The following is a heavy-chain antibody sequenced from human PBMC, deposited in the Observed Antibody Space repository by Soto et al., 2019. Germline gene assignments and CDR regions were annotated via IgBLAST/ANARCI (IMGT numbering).Heavy chain of an antibody. CDR2: IHYSGST. CDR1: GGSIINSGYH. J-gene: IGHJ4*02. CDR3: ARGSDNNPWYFHY. V-gene: IGHV4-61*08. D-gene: IGHD3-10*01. Sequence: SETLSLTCTVSGGSIINSGYHWVWIRQPPGRGLEWIGYIHYSGSTDYSPSLKSRVAVSLDTSKNQFSLKLSSVTAADTAMYYCARGSDNNPWYFHYWGQGTLVTVSS.